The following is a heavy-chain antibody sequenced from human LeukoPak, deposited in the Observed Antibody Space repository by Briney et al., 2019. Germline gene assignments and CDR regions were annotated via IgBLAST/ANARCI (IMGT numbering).Heavy chain of an antibody. CDR3: ARDSSEFRSLIPH. CDR1: GGTFSSNA. Sequence: ASVKVSCKASGGTFSSNAISWVRQAPGQGPEWMGGIVPIFGTAKYAQKFQGRVTITADESTSTVYMELSRLRSEDTAVYYCARDSSEFRSLIPHWGQGTLVTVSS. V-gene: IGHV1-69*13. CDR2: IVPIFGTA. J-gene: IGHJ1*01. D-gene: IGHD2-21*01.